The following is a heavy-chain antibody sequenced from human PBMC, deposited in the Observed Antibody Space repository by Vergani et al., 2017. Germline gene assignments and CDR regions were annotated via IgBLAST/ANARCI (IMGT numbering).Heavy chain of an antibody. D-gene: IGHD3-10*01. Sequence: QVQLQESGPGLVKPSQTLSLTCTVSGGSISSGCYYWSWIRQHPGKGLEWIGYIYYSGSTYYNPSLKSRVTISVDTSKNQFSLKLSSVTAADTAVYYCARSSFLGLKGRAYDDGGQGTLVTVSS. CDR3: ARSSFLGLKGRAYDD. CDR1: GGSISSGCYY. CDR2: IYYSGST. V-gene: IGHV4-31*03. J-gene: IGHJ4*02.